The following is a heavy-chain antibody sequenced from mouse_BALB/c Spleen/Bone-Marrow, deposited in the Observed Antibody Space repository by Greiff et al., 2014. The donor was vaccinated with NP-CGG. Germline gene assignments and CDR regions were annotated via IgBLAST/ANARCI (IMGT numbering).Heavy chain of an antibody. CDR2: INPYNDAT. J-gene: IGHJ2*01. CDR3: AREEVDYFDY. Sequence: EVQLQQSGPELVKPGASVKMSCKASGYTFTSYVIHWVKQKPGQGLEWIGYINPYNDATKFNERFKGKATLTSDKSSSTAYMVLSSLTSEDSAVYYCAREEVDYFDYWGQGTTLTVSS. V-gene: IGHV1-14*01. CDR1: GYTFTSYV.